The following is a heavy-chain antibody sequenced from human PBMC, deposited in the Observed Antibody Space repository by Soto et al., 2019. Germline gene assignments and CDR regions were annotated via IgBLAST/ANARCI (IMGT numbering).Heavy chain of an antibody. V-gene: IGHV3-74*01. J-gene: IGHJ6*02. CDR2: IYSDGRNV. Sequence: EVQLVESGGGLVQPGGSLRLSCATSRFTVGAFWMHWVRQAPGGGLEWVSRIYSDGRNVFYADSVKGRLTMSRDNAKSMVFLQMDSLRGEDTALYYCARGNYYGMDVWGQGTTVTVSS. CDR1: RFTVGAFW. CDR3: ARGNYYGMDV.